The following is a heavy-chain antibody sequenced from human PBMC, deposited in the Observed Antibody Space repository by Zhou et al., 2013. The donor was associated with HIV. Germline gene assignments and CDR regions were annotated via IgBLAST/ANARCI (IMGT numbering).Heavy chain of an antibody. J-gene: IGHJ4*02. CDR3: ASERQKWARDYHFDY. CDR2: IIPIFGPA. Sequence: QAQLVQSGAEVKKPGSSVKVSCKASGGTFSSYAITWVRQAPGQGLEWMGGIIPIFGPANANYAQKFKGRVTITADKSTSTAYMELSSLRSEDTAVYYCASERQKWARDYHFDYWGQGTLVTVSS. V-gene: IGHV1-69*14. CDR1: GGTFSSYA. D-gene: IGHD4-17*01.